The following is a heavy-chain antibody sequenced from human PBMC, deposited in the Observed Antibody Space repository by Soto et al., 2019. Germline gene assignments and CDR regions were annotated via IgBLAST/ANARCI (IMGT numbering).Heavy chain of an antibody. CDR1: GYTFTSYA. V-gene: IGHV1-3*01. CDR3: ARGLYYYDSSGSHDPFDY. CDR2: INAGNGKT. J-gene: IGHJ4*02. Sequence: VASVKVSCKASGYTFTSYAMHWVRQAPGQRLEWMGWINAGNGKTKYSQKFQGRVTITRDTSARKAYMELSSLRSEDTAVYYFARGLYYYDSSGSHDPFDYWGQGTLVTVSS. D-gene: IGHD3-22*01.